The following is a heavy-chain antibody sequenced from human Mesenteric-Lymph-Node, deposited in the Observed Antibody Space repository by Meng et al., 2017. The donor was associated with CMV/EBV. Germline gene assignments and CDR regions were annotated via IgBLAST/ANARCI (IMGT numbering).Heavy chain of an antibody. CDR2: ISNSDTTI. Sequence: LSLTCAVYGGSFSGYYWSWIRQAPRKGLEWVSYISNSDTTIYYADSVKGRFTISRDNAQNSLYLQMNSLRAEDTAVYYCARNTGMLDYWGQGTLVTVSS. CDR1: GGSFSGYY. D-gene: IGHD4-17*01. CDR3: ARNTGMLDY. J-gene: IGHJ4*02. V-gene: IGHV3-11*01.